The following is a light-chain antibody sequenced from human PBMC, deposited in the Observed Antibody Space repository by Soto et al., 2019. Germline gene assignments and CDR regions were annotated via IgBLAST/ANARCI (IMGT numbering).Light chain of an antibody. Sequence: DIVMTQSPDSLPVSLGERATINCKSSQSVFYSSNNKNYLAWYQQKPGQPPKLLIYWASTRESGVLDRFSGSGSGTDFTLTISSLQDEDVAVYYCQQYYSTRTFGQGTKVEIK. CDR2: WAS. J-gene: IGKJ1*01. V-gene: IGKV4-1*01. CDR1: QSVFYSSNNKNY. CDR3: QQYYSTRT.